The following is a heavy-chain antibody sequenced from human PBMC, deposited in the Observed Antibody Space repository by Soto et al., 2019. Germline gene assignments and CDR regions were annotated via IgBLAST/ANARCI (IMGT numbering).Heavy chain of an antibody. V-gene: IGHV4-31*03. CDR3: AASCVACGGFNYYGMDV. CDR2: IYYSGTT. J-gene: IGHJ6*02. D-gene: IGHD2-21*01. Sequence: PSETLSLTCTVSGGSISSGGYHWYWIRQHPGKGLEWIGYIYYSGTTYYNPSLKSRVTISVDTSKNQFSLKLNSVNAADTAVYYCAASCVACGGFNYYGMDVWGQGTTVTVSS. CDR1: GGSISSGGYH.